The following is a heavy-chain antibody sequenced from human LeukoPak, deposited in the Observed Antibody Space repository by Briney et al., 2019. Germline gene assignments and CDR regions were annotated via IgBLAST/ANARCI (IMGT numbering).Heavy chain of an antibody. Sequence: SGGSLRLSCAASGLTVSSHYMSWVRQAPGKGLEWVSLIYRGGTTYYADSVKGRFTIYRDNSKNTLYLQMNSLRAEDTAIYYCARGLSGGNFDYWGQGTLVTVSS. V-gene: IGHV3-53*01. D-gene: IGHD3-3*01. CDR2: IYRGGTT. J-gene: IGHJ4*02. CDR3: ARGLSGGNFDY. CDR1: GLTVSSHY.